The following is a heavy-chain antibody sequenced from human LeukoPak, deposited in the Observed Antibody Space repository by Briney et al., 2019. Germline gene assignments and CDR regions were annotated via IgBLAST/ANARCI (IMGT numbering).Heavy chain of an antibody. V-gene: IGHV4-61*02. Sequence: SETLSLTCTVSGGSISSGSYYWSWIRQPAGKGLEWIGRIYTSGSTNYNPSLKSRVTISVDTSKNQFSLKLSSVTAADTAVYYCAREEVTIFELRAFDIWGQGTMVTVSS. D-gene: IGHD3-3*01. CDR1: GGSISSGSYY. CDR2: IYTSGST. CDR3: AREEVTIFELRAFDI. J-gene: IGHJ3*02.